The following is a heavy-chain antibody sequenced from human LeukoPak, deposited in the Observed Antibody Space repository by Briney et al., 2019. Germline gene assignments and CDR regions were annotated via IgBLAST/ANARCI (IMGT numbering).Heavy chain of an antibody. V-gene: IGHV3-23*01. J-gene: IGHJ6*02. CDR2: ISGSGGST. CDR1: GFTFSSYA. D-gene: IGHD3-10*01. CDR3: AKPGEFDYGMDV. Sequence: GGSLRLSCAASGFTFSSYAMSWVRQAPGKGLEWVSAISGSGGSTYYADSVKGRFTISRDNSKNALYLQMNSLRAEDTAVYYCAKPGEFDYGMDVWGQGTTVTVSS.